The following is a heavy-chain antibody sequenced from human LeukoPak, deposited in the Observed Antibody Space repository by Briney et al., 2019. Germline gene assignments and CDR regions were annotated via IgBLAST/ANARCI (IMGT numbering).Heavy chain of an antibody. CDR3: ARHKRYPSGWNPDAFDM. D-gene: IGHD6-19*01. J-gene: IGHJ3*02. Sequence: GRSLRPSCPASGSTFSSYWMHWVRQAPGKGLVWVSRINTDASSTNYAESVKGPFSVSRDNAKNTLYLQMNSLRAQDTAVYYCARHKRYPSGWNPDAFDMWGRGTMVTVSS. V-gene: IGHV3-74*01. CDR1: GSTFSSYW. CDR2: INTDASST.